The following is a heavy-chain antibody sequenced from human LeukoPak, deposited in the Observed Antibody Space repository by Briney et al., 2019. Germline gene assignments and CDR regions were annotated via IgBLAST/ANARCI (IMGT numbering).Heavy chain of an antibody. V-gene: IGHV1-2*02. D-gene: IGHD1-14*01. CDR3: ARVLARYGNLDY. CDR1: GYTFTDYY. CDR2: INPNSGGT. J-gene: IGHJ4*02. Sequence: GASVTVSCKASGYTFTDYYIHWVRQAPGQGLEWMGWINPNSGGTNYTQKFQGRVTMTSDTSISTAYLELNRLTSDDTAVYYCARVLARYGNLDYWGQGILVTVSS.